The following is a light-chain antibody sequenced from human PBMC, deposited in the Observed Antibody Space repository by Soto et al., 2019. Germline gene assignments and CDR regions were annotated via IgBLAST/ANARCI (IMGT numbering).Light chain of an antibody. V-gene: IGKV3-15*01. CDR1: QSVSSN. CDR2: GAS. CDR3: QQYNNWPHSAF. Sequence: EIVMPQSPATLSVSPGERATLSCRASQSVSSNLDWYQQKPGQAPRLLIYGASTRATGITARFSGSGSGTEFTLTISSLQSEDFAVYYCQQYNNWPHSAFFGPGTKVDIK. J-gene: IGKJ3*01.